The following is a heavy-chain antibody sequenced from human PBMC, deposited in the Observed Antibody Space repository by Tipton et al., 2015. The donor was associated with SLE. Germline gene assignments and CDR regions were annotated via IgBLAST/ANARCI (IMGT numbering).Heavy chain of an antibody. Sequence: TLSLTCTVSGDSISSGDYYWSWIRQPPGKGLEWIGYIYNSASTYYHPSLKSRVTISADTSKDEFALKLSSVTAADTAVYFCAGGGYGDYFDYWGHGTLVTVAS. CDR2: IYNSAST. D-gene: IGHD5-12*01. V-gene: IGHV4-30-4*01. CDR1: GDSISSGDYY. CDR3: AGGGYGDYFDY. J-gene: IGHJ4*01.